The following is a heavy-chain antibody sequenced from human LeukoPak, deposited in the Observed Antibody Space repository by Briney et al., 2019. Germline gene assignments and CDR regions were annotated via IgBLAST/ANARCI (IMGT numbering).Heavy chain of an antibody. V-gene: IGHV4-38-2*02. CDR3: ARAPPVSGSLGFDP. J-gene: IGHJ5*02. CDR2: IYHSGST. Sequence: PSETLSLTCTVSGYSISTGNYWGWIRQPPGKGLQWIGGIYHSGSTYYNPSLKSRVTISVDTSKNQFSLKLSSVTAADTAVYYCARAPPVSGSLGFDPWGQGTLVTVSS. CDR1: GYSISTGNY. D-gene: IGHD1-26*01.